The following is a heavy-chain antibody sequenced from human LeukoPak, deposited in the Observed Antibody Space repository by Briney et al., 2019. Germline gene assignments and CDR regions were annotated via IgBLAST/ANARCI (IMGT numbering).Heavy chain of an antibody. D-gene: IGHD3-10*01. CDR3: ARDNSVGDIAWWFDP. V-gene: IGHV1-46*01. CDR1: GYTFTSNY. J-gene: IGHJ5*02. CDR2: ISPSGGST. Sequence: ASVKVSCKAFGYTFTSNYMHWVRQAPGQGPEWMGVISPSGGSTTYAQKFQGRVTLTRDMSTSTDYMELSSLRSEDTAVYYCARDNSVGDIAWWFDPWGQGTLVTVSS.